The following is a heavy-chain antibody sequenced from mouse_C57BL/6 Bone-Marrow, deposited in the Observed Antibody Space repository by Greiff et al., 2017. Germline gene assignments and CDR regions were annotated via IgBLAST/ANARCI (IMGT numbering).Heavy chain of an antibody. CDR1: GFNIKDDY. V-gene: IGHV14-4*01. Sequence: EVQLQQSGAELVRPGASVKLSCTASGFNIKDDYMHWVKQRPEQGLEWIGWIDPENGDTEYASKFQGKATITADTSSNTAYRQLSSLTSEDTAVYYCTTSIYYGNPYYFDYWGQGTTLTVSS. J-gene: IGHJ2*01. D-gene: IGHD2-1*01. CDR3: TTSIYYGNPYYFDY. CDR2: IDPENGDT.